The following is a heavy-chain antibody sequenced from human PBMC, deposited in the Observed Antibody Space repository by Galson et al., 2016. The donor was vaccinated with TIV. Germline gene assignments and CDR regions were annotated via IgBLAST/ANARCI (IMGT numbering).Heavy chain of an antibody. V-gene: IGHV5-51*03. J-gene: IGHJ4*02. CDR2: IYPAHSET. CDR3: ASGQYIEN. CDR1: GYRSTTYW. Sequence: QSGAEVKKPGESLKISCKDSGYRSTTYWIAWVRQMPGKGLEWMGLIYPAHSETRYSPSFQGQVTISADKSISTAYLQWSNLKTSDTAIYYCASGQYIENWGQGTLVTVSS.